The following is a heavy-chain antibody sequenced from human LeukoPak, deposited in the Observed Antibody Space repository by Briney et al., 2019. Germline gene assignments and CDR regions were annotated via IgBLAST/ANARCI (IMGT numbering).Heavy chain of an antibody. CDR2: IRYDGSNQ. D-gene: IGHD1-26*01. V-gene: IGHV3-30*02. CDR1: GFTFSNHG. CDR3: AKEVGVTTRGSFAY. Sequence: GGSLRLSCAGSGFTFSNHGMLWVRQAPGKGLEWVAFIRYDGSNQYYADSVKGRFTISRDSSKNTLYLQMNSLRDEDTAVYYCAKEVGVTTRGSFAYWGQGTLVTVSS. J-gene: IGHJ4*02.